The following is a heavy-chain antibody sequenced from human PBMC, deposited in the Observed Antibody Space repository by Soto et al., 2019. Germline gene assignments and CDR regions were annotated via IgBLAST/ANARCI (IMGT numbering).Heavy chain of an antibody. CDR2: INTDGGST. J-gene: IGHJ3*02. D-gene: IGHD2-2*01. CDR1: GFTFSGDW. Sequence: EVQLVESGGDLVQPGGSLRLSCAASGFTFSGDWMHWVRQVPGKGLVWVSRINTDGGSTSYADSVKGRFTISRDNAKNTQFLQMTGLRVDDTSVYYCAREAGYCSSTSCYRRAFDTWGHGTMVTVSS. CDR3: AREAGYCSSTSCYRRAFDT. V-gene: IGHV3-74*01.